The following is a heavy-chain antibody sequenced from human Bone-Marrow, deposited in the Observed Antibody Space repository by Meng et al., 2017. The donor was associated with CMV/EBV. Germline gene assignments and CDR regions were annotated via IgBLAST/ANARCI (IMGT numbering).Heavy chain of an antibody. Sequence: GSLRLSCAVSGGSFSGYYWSWIRQPPGKGLEWIGEINNSGSTTYNPSLKSRVSISVDTYNAQISLNLSSVTAADKDVADCARGGVLRDFEWSRRNRLDLWGQGTTVTVSS. CDR3: ARGGVLRDFEWSRRNRLDL. V-gene: IGHV4-34*01. CDR2: INNSGST. CDR1: GGSFSGYY. J-gene: IGHJ6*02. D-gene: IGHD3-9*01.